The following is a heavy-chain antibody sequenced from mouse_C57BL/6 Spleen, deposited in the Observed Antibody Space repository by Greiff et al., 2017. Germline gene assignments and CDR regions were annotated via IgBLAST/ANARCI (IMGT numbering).Heavy chain of an antibody. CDR1: GYTFTSYT. CDR2: INPSSGYT. D-gene: IGHD2-4*01. V-gene: IGHV1-4*01. J-gene: IGHJ3*01. Sequence: QVQLQQSGAELARPGASVKMSCKASGYTFTSYTMHWVKQRPGQGLEWIGYINPSSGYTKYNQKFKDKATLTADKSSSTAYMQLSSLTSEDSAVYYFARGGYDYDVPFAYWGQGTLVTVSA. CDR3: ARGGYDYDVPFAY.